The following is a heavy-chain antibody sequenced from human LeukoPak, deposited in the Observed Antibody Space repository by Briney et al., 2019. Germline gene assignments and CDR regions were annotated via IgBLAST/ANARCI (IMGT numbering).Heavy chain of an antibody. CDR2: IRYDGSNK. V-gene: IGHV3-30*02. Sequence: QPGGSLRLSCAASGFTFSSYGIHWVRQAPGKGLEWVAFIRYDGSNKYYADSVKGRFTISRDNSKNTLYLQINRLRAEDTAVYYCAKDFSVYNYDSRVLDYWGQGTLVTVSS. D-gene: IGHD3-22*01. J-gene: IGHJ4*02. CDR3: AKDFSVYNYDSRVLDY. CDR1: GFTFSSYG.